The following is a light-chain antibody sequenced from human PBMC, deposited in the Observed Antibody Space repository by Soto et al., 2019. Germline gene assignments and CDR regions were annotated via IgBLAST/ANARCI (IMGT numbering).Light chain of an antibody. CDR3: AAWDDSLSGRV. J-gene: IGLJ3*02. CDR1: SSNIGSNV. V-gene: IGLV1-44*01. CDR2: RSN. Sequence: QSVLTQPPSASGTPGQRVTISCSGSSSNIGSNVVNWYRQLPGAAPKLLIYRSNQRPSGVPDRFSGSKSGTSASLAISGLQSEDEADYYCAAWDDSLSGRVFGGGTKLTVL.